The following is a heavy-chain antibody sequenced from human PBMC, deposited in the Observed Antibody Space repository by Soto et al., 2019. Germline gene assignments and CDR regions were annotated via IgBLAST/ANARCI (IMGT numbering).Heavy chain of an antibody. J-gene: IGHJ3*02. V-gene: IGHV4-30-4*01. Sequence: NPSETRSLTCTVSGGSISSGDYYGSGIRQPPGKGLEWIGYIYYSGSTYYNPSLKSRVTISVDTSKNQFSLKLSSVTAADTAVYYCARAPTLEYSSSADAFDIWGQGTMVTVSS. CDR3: ARAPTLEYSSSADAFDI. CDR1: GGSISSGDYY. CDR2: IYYSGST. D-gene: IGHD6-6*01.